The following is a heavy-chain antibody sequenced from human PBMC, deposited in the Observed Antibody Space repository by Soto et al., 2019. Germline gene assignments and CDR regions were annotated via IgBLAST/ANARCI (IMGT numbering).Heavy chain of an antibody. CDR2: IIPIFGTA. J-gene: IGHJ4*02. CDR3: ASKVVAASTALGY. D-gene: IGHD2-15*01. V-gene: IGHV1-69*13. CDR1: GGTFSSYA. Sequence: ASVKVSCKASGGTFSSYAISWVRQAPGQGLEWMGGIIPIFGTANYAQKFQGRVTITADESTSTAYMELSSLRSEDTAVYYCASKVVAASTALGYWGQGTLVTVSS.